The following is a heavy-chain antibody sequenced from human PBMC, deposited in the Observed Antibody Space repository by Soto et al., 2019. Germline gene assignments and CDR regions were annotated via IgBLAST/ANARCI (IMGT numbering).Heavy chain of an antibody. CDR3: ARGKPRALDY. CDR1: GGSLSGYY. Sequence: PSXTLSLTCAVYGGSLSGYYWSWIRQPPGKGLEWIGEINHSGSTNYNPSLKSQVTISVDTSKNQFSLKLSSVTAADTAVYYCARGKPRALDYWGQGTLVTVSS. CDR2: INHSGST. J-gene: IGHJ4*02. V-gene: IGHV4-34*01.